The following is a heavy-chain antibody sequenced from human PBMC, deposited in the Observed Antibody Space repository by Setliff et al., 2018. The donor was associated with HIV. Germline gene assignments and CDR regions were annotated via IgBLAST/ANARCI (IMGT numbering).Heavy chain of an antibody. J-gene: IGHJ3*02. Sequence: SETLSLTCAVSGGSISSSNWWSWVRQPPEKGLEWIGEIYHSGTTNYNPSLKSRVTMAVDTSKNQLSLKLTSMTAADTAVYYCARIPTNITPNGFDIWGQGTMVTVSS. D-gene: IGHD1-1*01. CDR2: IYHSGTT. V-gene: IGHV4-4*02. CDR3: ARIPTNITPNGFDI. CDR1: GGSISSSNW.